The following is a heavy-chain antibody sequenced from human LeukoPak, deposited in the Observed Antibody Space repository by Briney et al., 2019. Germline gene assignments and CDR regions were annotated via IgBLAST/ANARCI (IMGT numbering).Heavy chain of an antibody. J-gene: IGHJ5*02. Sequence: SVKVSCKASGGTFSSYAISWVRQAPGQGLEWMGRIIPILGIANYAQKFQGRVTITADKSTSTAYVELSSLRSEDTAVYYCARGPDKFDPWGQGTLVTVSS. CDR3: ARGPDKFDP. CDR2: IIPILGIA. CDR1: GGTFSSYA. D-gene: IGHD1-14*01. V-gene: IGHV1-69*04.